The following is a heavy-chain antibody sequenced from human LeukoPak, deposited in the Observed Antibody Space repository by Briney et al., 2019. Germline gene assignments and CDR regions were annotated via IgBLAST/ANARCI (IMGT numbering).Heavy chain of an antibody. V-gene: IGHV3-30*02. CDR2: IRYEGSTK. CDR3: AKGGNTYEADY. CDR1: GFTFGSYG. Sequence: PGGSLRLSCAASGFTFGSYGIHWVRQAPGKGLEWVTFIRYEGSTKYYADSVKGRFTISRDNSKNTLYLQMNSLRPEDTAVYYCAKGGNTYEADYWGQGTLVTVSS. D-gene: IGHD5-18*01. J-gene: IGHJ4*02.